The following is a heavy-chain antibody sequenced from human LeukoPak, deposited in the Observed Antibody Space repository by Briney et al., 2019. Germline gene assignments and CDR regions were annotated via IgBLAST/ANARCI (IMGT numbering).Heavy chain of an antibody. J-gene: IGHJ6*02. CDR2: ISAYNGNT. CDR1: GYTFTSYG. CDR3: ARGYYGSGSQPYYYYGMDV. Sequence: ASVKVSCKASGYTFTSYGISWVRQAPGQGLEWMGWISAYNGNTNYAQKLQGRVTMTTDTSTSTAYMELSRLRSDDTAVYYCARGYYGSGSQPYYYYGMDVWGQGTTVTVSS. D-gene: IGHD3-10*01. V-gene: IGHV1-18*01.